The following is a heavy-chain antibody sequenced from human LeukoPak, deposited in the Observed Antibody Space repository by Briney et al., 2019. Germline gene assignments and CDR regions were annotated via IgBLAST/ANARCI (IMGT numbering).Heavy chain of an antibody. CDR2: INHSGST. CDR1: GGSFSGYY. J-gene: IGHJ4*02. V-gene: IGHV4-34*01. CDR3: ARGFSH. Sequence: SENLSLTCAVYGGSFSGYYWSWIRQPPGKGLEWIGEINHSGSTNYNPSLKSRVTISVDTSKNQFSLKLSSVTAADTAVYYCARGFSHWGQGTLVTVSS.